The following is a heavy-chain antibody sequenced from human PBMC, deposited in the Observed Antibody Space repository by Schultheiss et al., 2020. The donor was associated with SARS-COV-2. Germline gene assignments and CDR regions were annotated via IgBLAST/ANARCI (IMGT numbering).Heavy chain of an antibody. Sequence: SETLSLTCTVSGGSISSYYWSWIRQPPGKGLEWIGYISHTGSTNYNPSLKSRVTISVDESKNQFSLKLTSVTAADTAIYYCARSDRRGAAAGRFDYWGQGTLVTVSS. V-gene: IGHV4-59*12. D-gene: IGHD6-13*01. CDR3: ARSDRRGAAAGRFDY. J-gene: IGHJ4*02. CDR1: GGSISSYY. CDR2: ISHTGST.